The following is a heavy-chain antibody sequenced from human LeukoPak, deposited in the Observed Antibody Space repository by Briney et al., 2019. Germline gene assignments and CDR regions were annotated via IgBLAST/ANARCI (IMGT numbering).Heavy chain of an antibody. V-gene: IGHV3-7*01. CDR1: GFIFSNYW. Sequence: GGSLRLSCAASGFIFSNYWMSWVRQAPGKGLEWVANIKQDGSGKHYVDSVKGRFTISRDNAENSLYLQMNRLGVEDTAVYYCARELRAVVVVAHGFGDWGQGTQVSVPS. J-gene: IGHJ4*02. CDR2: IKQDGSGK. D-gene: IGHD2-15*01. CDR3: ARELRAVVVVAHGFGD.